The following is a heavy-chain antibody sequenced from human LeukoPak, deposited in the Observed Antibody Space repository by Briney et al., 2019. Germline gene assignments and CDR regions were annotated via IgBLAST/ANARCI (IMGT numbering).Heavy chain of an antibody. V-gene: IGHV4-34*01. D-gene: IGHD1-1*01. Sequence: GSLRLSCAASGFSFNNYIMNWVRQPPGKGLEWIGEINHSGSTNYNPSLKSRVTISVDTSKNQFSLKLSSVTAADTAVYYCARVPGTTRGLSDYWGQGTLVTVSS. CDR1: GFSFNNYI. CDR2: INHSGST. J-gene: IGHJ4*02. CDR3: ARVPGTTRGLSDY.